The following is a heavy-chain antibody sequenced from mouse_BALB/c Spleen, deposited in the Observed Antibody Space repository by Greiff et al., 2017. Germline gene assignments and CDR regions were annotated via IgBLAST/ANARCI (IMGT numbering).Heavy chain of an antibody. CDR3: AREFPRYFDV. V-gene: IGHV1-87*01. Sequence: QVQLQQSGAELARPGASVKLSCKASGYTFTSYWMQWVKQRPGPGLEWIGAIYPGDGDTRYTQKFKGKATLTADKSASTAYMQLSSLASEDSAGYYCAREFPRYFDVWGAGTTVTVSS. CDR2: IYPGDGDT. CDR1: GYTFTSYW. J-gene: IGHJ1*01.